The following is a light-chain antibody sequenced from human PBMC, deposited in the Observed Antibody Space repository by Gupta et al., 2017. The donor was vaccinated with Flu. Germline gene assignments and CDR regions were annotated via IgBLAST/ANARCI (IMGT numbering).Light chain of an antibody. V-gene: IGKV1-39*01. Sequence: QSPSSLPASVGDRVTITCRASQSISSYLNWYQQKPGKAPKLLIYAASSLQSGVPSRFSGSGSGTDFTLTISSLQPEDFATYYCQQSYHFTFGPGTKVDIK. J-gene: IGKJ3*01. CDR2: AAS. CDR1: QSISSY. CDR3: QQSYHFT.